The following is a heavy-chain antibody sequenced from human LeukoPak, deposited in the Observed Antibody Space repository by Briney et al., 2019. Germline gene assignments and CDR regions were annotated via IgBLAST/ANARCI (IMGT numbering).Heavy chain of an antibody. CDR2: ISRNGGSI. CDR3: AELGITMIGGV. V-gene: IGHV3-9*01. D-gene: IGHD3-10*02. CDR1: GFTFDDYA. Sequence: PGGSLRLSCVASGFTFDDYAMHWVRQAPGKGLEWVSGISRNGGSIGYADSVKGRFTISRDNAKNSLYLQMNSLRAEDTAVYYCAELGITMIGGVWGKGTTVTISS. J-gene: IGHJ6*04.